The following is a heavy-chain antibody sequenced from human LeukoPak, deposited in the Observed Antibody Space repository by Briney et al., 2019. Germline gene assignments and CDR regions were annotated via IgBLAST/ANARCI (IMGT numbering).Heavy chain of an antibody. D-gene: IGHD6-19*01. CDR3: ARVGLDNTGWHISWFDP. Sequence: GGSLRLSCAASGFIFSDYYMTWIRQAPGRGLEWISYITTNGASTYYAGSVKGRFTISRDNAQNSLFLQMNSLRAEDTAIYYCARVGLDNTGWHISWFDPWGQGTLVTVSS. V-gene: IGHV3-11*01. J-gene: IGHJ5*02. CDR1: GFIFSDYY. CDR2: ITTNGAST.